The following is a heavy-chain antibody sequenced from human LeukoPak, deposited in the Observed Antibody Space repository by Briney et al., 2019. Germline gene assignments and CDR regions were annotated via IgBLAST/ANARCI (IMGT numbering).Heavy chain of an antibody. CDR1: GGSISSYY. J-gene: IGHJ3*01. CDR3: ATTQTWELNAFAF. CDR2: IFYSGST. V-gene: IGHV4-59*08. D-gene: IGHD4-23*01. Sequence: SETLSLTCTVSGGSISSYYWSWIRQPPGKGLEWIGYIFYSGSTNYNPSLKSRVTISDETSKNQCSLKLSSVTPAHTAVYYCATTQTWELNAFAFWGQGTMLTVSS.